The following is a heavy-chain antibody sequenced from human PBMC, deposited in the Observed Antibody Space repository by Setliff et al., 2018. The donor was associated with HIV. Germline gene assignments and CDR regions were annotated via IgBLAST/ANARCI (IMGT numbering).Heavy chain of an antibody. D-gene: IGHD2-15*01. J-gene: IGHJ6*03. CDR1: GYTFTSYY. Sequence: ASVKVSCKASGYTFTSYYMHWVRQAPGQGLEWMGIINPSGGTANYAQKFQGRVTITADESTSTAYMELSSLRSEDTAVYYCARGDTPSYYYYYYMDVWGQGTMVTVSS. CDR3: ARGDTPSYYYYYYMDV. CDR2: INPSGGTA. V-gene: IGHV1-46*01.